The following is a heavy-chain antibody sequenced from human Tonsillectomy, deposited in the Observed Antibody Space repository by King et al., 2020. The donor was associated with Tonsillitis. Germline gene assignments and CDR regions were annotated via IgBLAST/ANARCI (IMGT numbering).Heavy chain of an antibody. CDR2: CRNKAKGYTT. V-gene: IGHV3-72*01. Sequence: VQLVESGGGLVQPGGSLRLSCAASGFTFSDHYMDWVRQAPGKGLEWLGRCRNKAKGYTTEYAASGKGRISISRDDAKNSIYLQMNSLKTEDTAIYYCARVSTTETPIHAYSLDVWGQGTTVTVSS. J-gene: IGHJ6*02. CDR1: GFTFSDHY. D-gene: IGHD4-17*01. CDR3: ARVSTTETPIHAYSLDV.